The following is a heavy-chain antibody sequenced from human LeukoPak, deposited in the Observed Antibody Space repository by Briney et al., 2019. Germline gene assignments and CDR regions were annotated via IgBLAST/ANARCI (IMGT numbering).Heavy chain of an antibody. CDR3: ARGAVRRGTNFDY. J-gene: IGHJ4*02. CDR2: AYYRSKWFI. D-gene: IGHD1/OR15-1a*01. V-gene: IGHV6-1*01. Sequence: SQTLSLTCAISGDSVSGSPAVWNWIRQSPSRGLEWLGRAYYRSKWFIDYALSVKGRITITPDTSKNQSSLQLNSVTAEDTAVYYCARGAVRRGTNFDYWGQGTLVTVSS. CDR1: GDSVSGSPAV.